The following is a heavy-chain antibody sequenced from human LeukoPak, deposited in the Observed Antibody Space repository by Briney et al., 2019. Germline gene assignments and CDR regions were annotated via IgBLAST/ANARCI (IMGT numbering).Heavy chain of an antibody. CDR2: IGAGGTFT. CDR3: ARGGFLDPFDP. V-gene: IGHV3-23*01. CDR1: GFTFSSYA. D-gene: IGHD1-1*01. Sequence: GGSLRLSCTASGFTFSSYAMNWVRQAPGKGLEWVSGIGAGGTFTYYADSVKGRFTIFRDNSRNTLYLQMNSLRADDTAVYHCARGGFLDPFDPWGQGTLVIVSS. J-gene: IGHJ5*02.